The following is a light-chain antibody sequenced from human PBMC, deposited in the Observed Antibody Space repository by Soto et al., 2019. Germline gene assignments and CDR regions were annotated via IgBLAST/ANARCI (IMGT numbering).Light chain of an antibody. V-gene: IGLV2-14*01. J-gene: IGLJ2*01. CDR2: DVS. CDR3: SSSTTGSTPVV. CDR1: SSDVGGYNY. Sequence: QSALTQPASVSGSPGQSITISCTGTSSDVGGYNYVSWYQQHPGKAPKFMIYDVSNRPSGVSDRFSGSKSVNTASLTISGLQAEDEADYYCSSSTTGSTPVVFGGGTKLTVL.